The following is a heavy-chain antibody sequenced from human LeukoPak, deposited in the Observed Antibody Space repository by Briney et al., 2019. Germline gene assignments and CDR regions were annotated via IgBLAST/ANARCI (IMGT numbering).Heavy chain of an antibody. CDR1: GFTFRSYA. V-gene: IGHV3-23*01. CDR2: ISGSGGSA. D-gene: IGHD3-9*01. CDR3: AKDPYAILTGYRYYFDY. Sequence: PGGSLRLFCAASGFTFRSYAMSWVRQAPGKGLEWVSAISGSGGSAYYADSVKGRFTISRDNSKNTLYLQMNSLRAEDTAVYYCAKDPYAILTGYRYYFDYWGQGTLVTVSS. J-gene: IGHJ4*02.